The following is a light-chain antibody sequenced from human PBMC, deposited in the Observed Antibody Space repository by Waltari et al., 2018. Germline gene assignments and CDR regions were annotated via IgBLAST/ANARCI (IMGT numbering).Light chain of an antibody. CDR1: QSFLYSPNNKNY. V-gene: IGKV4-1*01. J-gene: IGKJ1*01. Sequence: DIVMTQSPDSLAVSLGDRATINCKSSQSFLYSPNNKNYLAWYQQKPGQPPKLLISWASTRDSGVPARFSGSGSATDFTLTISTLQAEDVAVYYCQQHYISRTFGQGTRVEIK. CDR3: QQHYISRT. CDR2: WAS.